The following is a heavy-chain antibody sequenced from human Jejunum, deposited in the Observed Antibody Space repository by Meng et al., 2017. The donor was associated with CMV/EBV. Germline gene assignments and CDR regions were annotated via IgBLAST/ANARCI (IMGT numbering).Heavy chain of an antibody. V-gene: IGHV3-7*01. D-gene: IGHD2/OR15-2a*01. CDR2: IKEDGSEK. J-gene: IGHJ4*02. CDR3: ARWGGEKSTSGCDY. Sequence: GFTFDKYWMTWVRQAPGKGLEWVANIKEDGSEKNYVDSVKGRFTISRDNSDNSLYLQMSSLRADDTSVYYCARWGGEKSTSGCDYWGQGTRVTVSS. CDR1: GFTFDKYW.